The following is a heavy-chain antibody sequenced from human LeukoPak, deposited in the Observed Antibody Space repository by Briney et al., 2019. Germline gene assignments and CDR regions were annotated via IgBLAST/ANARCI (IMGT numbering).Heavy chain of an antibody. CDR3: ATGTGYGSGFDY. Sequence: ASVKVSCKVSGYTLTELSMHWVRQAPGKGLEWMGGFDPEDGETIYAQKFQGRVTMTEDTSTDTAYMELSSLRPEDTAVYYCATGTGYGSGFDYWGQGTLVTVSS. V-gene: IGHV1-24*01. J-gene: IGHJ4*02. D-gene: IGHD5-12*01. CDR2: FDPEDGET. CDR1: GYTLTELS.